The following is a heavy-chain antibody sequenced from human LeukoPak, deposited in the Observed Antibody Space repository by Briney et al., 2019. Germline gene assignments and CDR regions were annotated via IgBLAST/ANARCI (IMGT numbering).Heavy chain of an antibody. V-gene: IGHV3-48*04. CDR2: ISSSSSTI. CDR3: ARDQGIVVYSEYFQH. D-gene: IGHD3-22*01. CDR1: GFTFSSYS. J-gene: IGHJ1*01. Sequence: GGSLRLSCAASGFTFSSYSMNWVRQAPGKGLEWVSYISSSSSTIYYADSVKGRFTISRDNAKNSLYLQMNSLRAEDTAVYYCARDQGIVVYSEYFQHWGQGTLVTVSS.